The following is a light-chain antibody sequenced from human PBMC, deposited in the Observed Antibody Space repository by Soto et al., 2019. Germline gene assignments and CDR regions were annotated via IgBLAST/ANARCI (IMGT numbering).Light chain of an antibody. J-gene: IGKJ4*01. CDR1: QGISSY. CDR2: AAY. V-gene: IGKV1-9*01. Sequence: IQLTQSPSSLSASVGDRVTITCRASQGISSYLAWYQQKPGKAPNLLIYAAYTLQSGVPSRFSGGGSGIEFTLTISSLQPEDFATYYCQQLNSYPLTFGGGTKVEIK. CDR3: QQLNSYPLT.